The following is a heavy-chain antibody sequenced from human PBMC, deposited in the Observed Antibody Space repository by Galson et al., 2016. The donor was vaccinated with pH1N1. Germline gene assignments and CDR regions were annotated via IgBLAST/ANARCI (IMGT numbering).Heavy chain of an antibody. V-gene: IGHV1-2*02. D-gene: IGHD4-23*01. CDR3: ATVLRTVVFDY. Sequence: SVKVSCKASGGTLSSYAISWVRQAPGQGLEWMGWIDPNSGATTYAQKFQGRVTMTRDTSISTSYMELSRLTSDDTAIYYCATVLRTVVFDYWGQGTLVTVSS. J-gene: IGHJ4*02. CDR2: IDPNSGAT. CDR1: GGTLSSYA.